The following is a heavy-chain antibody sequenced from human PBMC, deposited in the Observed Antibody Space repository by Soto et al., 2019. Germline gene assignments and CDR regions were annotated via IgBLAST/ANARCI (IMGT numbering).Heavy chain of an antibody. CDR2: ISYSGST. V-gene: IGHV4-39*01. D-gene: IGHD3-22*01. Sequence: QLQLQESGPGLVKPSETLSLTCAVSGGSISSSSYYWGWIRQPPGKGLEWIGSISYSGSTYYNPXLKSRGTISVDXSXNXXSLKLSSVTAADTAVYYCASYYYDSSGYYYVPGVYWGQGTLVTVSS. CDR3: ASYYYDSSGYYYVPGVY. CDR1: GGSISSSSYY. J-gene: IGHJ4*02.